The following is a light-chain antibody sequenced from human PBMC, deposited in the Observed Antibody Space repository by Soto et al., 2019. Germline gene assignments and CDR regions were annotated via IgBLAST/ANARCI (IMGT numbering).Light chain of an antibody. Sequence: QSALTQPASVSGSPGQSITISCTGTSSDVGGYNYVSWYQLHPGKAPKLMIYDVSNRPSGVSNRFSGSKSGNTASLTISGLQAEYEADYYCSSYTSSSTLVVFGGGTKLTVL. V-gene: IGLV2-14*03. J-gene: IGLJ2*01. CDR1: SSDVGGYNY. CDR2: DVS. CDR3: SSYTSSSTLVV.